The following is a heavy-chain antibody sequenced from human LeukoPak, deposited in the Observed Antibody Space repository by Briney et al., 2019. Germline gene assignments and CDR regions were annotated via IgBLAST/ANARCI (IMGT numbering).Heavy chain of an antibody. CDR1: SGSISTSNYY. CDR2: IFYSGST. CDR3: ARVTGQFYFYYYMDV. V-gene: IGHV4-39*07. Sequence: PSETLSLTCTVSSGSISTSNYYWGWVRQPPGKALEWIGNIFYSGSTYYSPSLKSRVTISLDTSKNEFSLKLSSVTAADTAVYYCARVTGQFYFYYYMDVWGKGTTVTVSS. D-gene: IGHD7-27*01. J-gene: IGHJ6*03.